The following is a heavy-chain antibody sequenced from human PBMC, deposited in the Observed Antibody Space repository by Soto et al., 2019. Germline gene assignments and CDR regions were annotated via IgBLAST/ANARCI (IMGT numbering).Heavy chain of an antibody. Sequence: QVRLQESGPGLVKPSGTLSLTCALSGGSVTSNNWWSWVRQPPGEGLDYIGEIHHSGSTNYNPSLKSRVTISVDKSKSQFSLRLSSVTAADTAVYYCARNAERGYYFDYWGQGTLVTVSS. D-gene: IGHD1-1*01. CDR2: IHHSGST. J-gene: IGHJ4*02. CDR1: GGSVTSNNW. V-gene: IGHV4-4*02. CDR3: ARNAERGYYFDY.